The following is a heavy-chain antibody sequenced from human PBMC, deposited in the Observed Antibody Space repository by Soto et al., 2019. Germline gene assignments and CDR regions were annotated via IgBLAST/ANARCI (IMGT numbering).Heavy chain of an antibody. CDR2: IHTGGKT. CDR1: GVTVTRNY. D-gene: IGHD3-10*01. V-gene: IGHV3-53*02. J-gene: IGHJ4*02. CDR3: ATGGSKRVRGAIVEVFHLEF. Sequence: QLVESGGGLIQPGWSLRLSCAASGVTVTRNYMTWVRLAPGKGLECVSTIHTGGKTYYTDSVKGRFTVSRDESKNTLFLQMRTLRVEDTGVYYCATGGSKRVRGAIVEVFHLEFWGRGPVVTVSS.